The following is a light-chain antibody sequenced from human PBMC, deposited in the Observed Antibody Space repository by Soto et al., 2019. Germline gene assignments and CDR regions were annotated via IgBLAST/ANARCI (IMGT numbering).Light chain of an antibody. CDR2: DTT. V-gene: IGLV7-46*01. CDR1: TGAVTSGHY. CDR3: LLSCSGARV. J-gene: IGLJ3*02. Sequence: QAVVTQEPSLTVSPGGTVTLTCGSSTGAVTSGHYPYWFQQKPGQASRTLIYDTTNRHSWTPARFSGSLLGGKAALTLSGAQPEDEGEYYCLLSCSGARVFGGGTKLTVL.